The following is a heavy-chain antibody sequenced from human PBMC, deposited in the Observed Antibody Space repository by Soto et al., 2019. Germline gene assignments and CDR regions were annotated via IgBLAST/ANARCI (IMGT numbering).Heavy chain of an antibody. CDR1: GYTFTGYY. CDR2: INPNSGGT. Sequence: ASVKVSCKASGYTFTGYYMHWERQAPGQGLEWMGWINPNSGGTNYAQKFQGWVTMTRDTSISTAYMELSRLRSDDTAVYYCARSVRSTPDAFDIWGQGTMVTVSS. V-gene: IGHV1-2*04. J-gene: IGHJ3*02. CDR3: ARSVRSTPDAFDI. D-gene: IGHD3-3*01.